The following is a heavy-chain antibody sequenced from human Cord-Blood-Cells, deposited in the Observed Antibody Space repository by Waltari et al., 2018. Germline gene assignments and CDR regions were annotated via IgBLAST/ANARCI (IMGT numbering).Heavy chain of an antibody. J-gene: IGHJ3*02. D-gene: IGHD7-27*01. CDR2: INPNSGGT. V-gene: IGHV1-2*02. CDR1: GSPSTGSY. Sequence: QVQLVQSGAEVKKPGASVKVSCKASGSPSTGSYSPWVRQAPGQGLEWMGWINPNSGGTNYAQKFQGRVTMTRDTSISTAYMELSRLRSDDTAVYYCARFANGAFDIWGQGTMVTVSS. CDR3: ARFANGAFDI.